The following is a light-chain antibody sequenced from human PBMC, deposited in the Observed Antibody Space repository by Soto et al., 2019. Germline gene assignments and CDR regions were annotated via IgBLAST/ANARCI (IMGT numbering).Light chain of an antibody. CDR3: QQYNGYSRT. Sequence: DIQMTQSPSTLSASVGDRVTITCRASQSIGSSLAWYQQKPGKAPKLLIFDASNLERGVPSRFSGSGSGTAFTLTIRSLQPDDFSTYYCQQYNGYSRTFGQGTKVGIK. J-gene: IGKJ1*01. CDR2: DAS. CDR1: QSIGSS. V-gene: IGKV1-5*01.